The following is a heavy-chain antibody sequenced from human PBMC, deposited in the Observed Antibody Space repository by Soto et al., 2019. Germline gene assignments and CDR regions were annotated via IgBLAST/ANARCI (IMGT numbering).Heavy chain of an antibody. V-gene: IGHV3-74*01. CDR1: GFTFSVYW. J-gene: IGHJ6*02. CDR3: ARPGYSNYGPGVDV. CDR2: IDSDGSTT. D-gene: IGHD4-4*01. Sequence: EVQLVESGGGLVQPGGSLRLSCAASGFTFSVYWMHWVRQAPGKGLVWVSRIDSDGSTTSYADSVKGRFTISRDNAKSTLYLQMISLSAEDTAVYYCARPGYSNYGPGVDVWGQGITVTVSS.